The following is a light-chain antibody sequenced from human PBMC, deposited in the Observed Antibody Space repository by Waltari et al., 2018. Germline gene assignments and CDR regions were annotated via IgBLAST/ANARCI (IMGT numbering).Light chain of an antibody. Sequence: EIMLTQYPGTPSSSPGERATLSCKASQSIRTYLAWYQQKPGQAPRRLIYHASSRATGIPDRFSGSGSGTDFSLTISRLEPEDVAVYYCQNYVRLPATFGQGTKVEIK. V-gene: IGKV3-20*01. CDR3: QNYVRLPAT. J-gene: IGKJ1*01. CDR2: HAS. CDR1: QSIRTY.